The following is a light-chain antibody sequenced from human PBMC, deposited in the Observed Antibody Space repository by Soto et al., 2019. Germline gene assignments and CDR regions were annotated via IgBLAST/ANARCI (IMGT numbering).Light chain of an antibody. CDR2: DVT. V-gene: IGLV2-11*01. Sequence: QPVLTQPRSVSGSPGQSVTISCTGTSIDLGGSDYVSWFQHYPGKGPKLLTYDVTRRPSGVPDRFSGSKSGNTASLTISGLQVEDEAEYSCCSLAGSYTSRVFGTGTKVTVL. J-gene: IGLJ1*01. CDR1: SIDLGGSDY. CDR3: CSLAGSYTSRV.